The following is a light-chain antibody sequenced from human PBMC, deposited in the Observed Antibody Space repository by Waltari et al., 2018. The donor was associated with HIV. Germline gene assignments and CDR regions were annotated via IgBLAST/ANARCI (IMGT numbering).Light chain of an antibody. J-gene: IGLJ3*02. CDR2: EVS. CDR1: SSDVGGYNY. CDR3: SSYTSSSTRV. Sequence: QSALTQPASVSGSPGQPITISCTGTSSDVGGYNYVSWYQQPPGKAPKLMIYEVSNRPSGVSNRFSGSKSGNAASLTISGLQAEDEADYYCSSYTSSSTRVFGGGTNLTVL. V-gene: IGLV2-14*01.